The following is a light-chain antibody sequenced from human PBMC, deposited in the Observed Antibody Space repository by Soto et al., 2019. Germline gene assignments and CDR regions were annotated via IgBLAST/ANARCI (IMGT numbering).Light chain of an antibody. Sequence: QSALTQPASVSGSPGQSITISCTGTSSDVGSNNLVSWYQQHPGKAPKLMIYDVTKRPSGISNRFAGSKSDNMASLTISGLQAEDEADYYCCSYAATNTLVFGAGTKLTV. CDR3: CSYAATNTLV. J-gene: IGLJ3*02. V-gene: IGLV2-23*02. CDR2: DVT. CDR1: SSDVGSNNL.